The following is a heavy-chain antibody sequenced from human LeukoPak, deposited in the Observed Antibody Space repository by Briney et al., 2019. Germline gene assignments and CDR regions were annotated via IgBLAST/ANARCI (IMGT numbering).Heavy chain of an antibody. CDR3: YLRYFDYFDY. V-gene: IGHV3-74*01. D-gene: IGHD3-9*01. J-gene: IGHJ4*02. Sequence: GGSLRLSCAASGFTFSGYWMHWVRQVPEKGLVLVSRIDNGGSGTTYADSVKGRFTVSRDNAKNTLYLQMNSLRAEDTAVYYCYLRYFDYFDYWGQGTLVTVSS. CDR2: IDNGGSGT. CDR1: GFTFSGYW.